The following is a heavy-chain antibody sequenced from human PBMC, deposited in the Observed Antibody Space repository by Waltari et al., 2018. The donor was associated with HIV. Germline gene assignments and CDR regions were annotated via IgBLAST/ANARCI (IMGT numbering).Heavy chain of an antibody. D-gene: IGHD2-8*02. Sequence: QVQLQESGPGLVKPSGTLSLTCAVSGGSMSDTNWWTWVRQPPGKGLEWIGEIYHSGSTNYNPSLKSRVTISVDKSKNQFSLKLSSVTAADTAVYFCARYWDHYYGMDGWGQGTAVSVSS. CDR1: GGSMSDTNW. CDR2: IYHSGST. V-gene: IGHV4-4*02. J-gene: IGHJ6*02. CDR3: ARYWDHYYGMDG.